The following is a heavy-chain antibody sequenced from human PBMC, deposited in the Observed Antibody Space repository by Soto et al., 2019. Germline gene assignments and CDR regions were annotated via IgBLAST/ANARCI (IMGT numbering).Heavy chain of an antibody. CDR3: AKNYYYYGMDV. J-gene: IGHJ6*02. Sequence: PGGSLRLSCAASGFTFSSYGMHWVRQAPGKGLEWVAVISYDGSNKYYADSVKGRFTISRDNSKNTLYLQMNSLRAEDTAVYYCAKNYYYYGMDVWGQGTKVTVSS. CDR2: ISYDGSNK. CDR1: GFTFSSYG. V-gene: IGHV3-30*18.